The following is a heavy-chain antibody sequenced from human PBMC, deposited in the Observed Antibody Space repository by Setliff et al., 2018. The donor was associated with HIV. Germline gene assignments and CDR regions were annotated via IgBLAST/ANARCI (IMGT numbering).Heavy chain of an antibody. CDR1: GVSISNYY. Sequence: SETLSLTCTVSGVSISNYYWNWIRQPPGKGLEWIGRVYASAYSNYNPSLKSRVTMSVDTSQNQFSLKLRSVNAADTAVYYCARDWVTRSNYYGSGSPWYFDFWGRGILVTVSS. J-gene: IGHJ2*01. CDR2: VYASAYS. CDR3: ARDWVTRSNYYGSGSPWYFDF. D-gene: IGHD3-10*01. V-gene: IGHV4-4*07.